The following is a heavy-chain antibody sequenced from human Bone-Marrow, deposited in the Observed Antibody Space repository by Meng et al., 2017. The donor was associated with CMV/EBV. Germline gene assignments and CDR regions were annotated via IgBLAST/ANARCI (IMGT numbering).Heavy chain of an antibody. J-gene: IGHJ4*02. Sequence: SCEASGFSFSSYWMSWVRQAPGKGLEWVANIKEDGSEKYYVDSVRGRFTISRDNAKNSLYLQMNSLRAEDTAVYYCARDWLLLTFLDYWGLGTLVTVSS. V-gene: IGHV3-7*03. D-gene: IGHD2-15*01. CDR3: ARDWLLLTFLDY. CDR2: IKEDGSEK. CDR1: GFSFSSYW.